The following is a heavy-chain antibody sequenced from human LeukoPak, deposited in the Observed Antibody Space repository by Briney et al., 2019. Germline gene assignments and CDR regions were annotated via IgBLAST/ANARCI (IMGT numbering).Heavy chain of an antibody. V-gene: IGHV3-48*03. D-gene: IGHD6-19*01. Sequence: GGSLRLSCAASGFTFSSYEMNCVRQAPGKGLEWVSYISSSGSTIYYADSVKGRFTISRDNAKNSLYLQMNSLRAEDTAVYYCARVSGWYVFDYWGQGTLVTVSS. CDR1: GFTFSSYE. J-gene: IGHJ4*02. CDR3: ARVSGWYVFDY. CDR2: ISSSGSTI.